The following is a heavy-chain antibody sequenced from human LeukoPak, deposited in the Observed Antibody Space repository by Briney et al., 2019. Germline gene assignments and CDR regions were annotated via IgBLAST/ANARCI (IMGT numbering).Heavy chain of an antibody. D-gene: IGHD5-12*01. CDR2: IYYTGST. CDR1: GGSISGYY. Sequence: PSETLSLTCTVSGGSISGYYWSWIRQPPGKGLEWIGYIYYTGSTDYNPSLRSRVTMSLDTSKNQFSLRLSSVTAADTAVYYCARGVAGYGPYDYWGQGTLVTVSS. J-gene: IGHJ4*02. V-gene: IGHV4-59*01. CDR3: ARGVAGYGPYDY.